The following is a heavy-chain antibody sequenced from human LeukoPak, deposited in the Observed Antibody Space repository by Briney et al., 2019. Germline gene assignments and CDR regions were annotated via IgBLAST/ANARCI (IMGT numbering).Heavy chain of an antibody. CDR3: ARDDSWAFDI. V-gene: IGHV3-48*02. D-gene: IGHD2-15*01. Sequence: GGSLGLSCAASGFTFTNYAIYAMSWVRQAPGKGLDWVSYISSGSGSSIHYADSVKGRFSISRDNAKNSLYLQMNSLRDEDTAVYHCARDDSWAFDIWGQGAMVTVSS. CDR2: ISSGSGSSI. CDR1: GFTFTNYA. J-gene: IGHJ3*02.